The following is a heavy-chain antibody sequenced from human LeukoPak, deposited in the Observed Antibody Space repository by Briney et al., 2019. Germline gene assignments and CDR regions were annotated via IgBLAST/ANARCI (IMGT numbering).Heavy chain of an antibody. CDR3: ARDPEAASVDLDY. Sequence: ASVKVSCKASGYTLTDYYMHWGRQAPGQGLEWMGWINPKRLGTNYSQKFQDRVTMTTATYPSTTNMELSRLRSDDTGLYYCARDPEAASVDLDYWGQGTLVSLS. D-gene: IGHD6-13*01. CDR1: GYTLTDYY. V-gene: IGHV1-2*02. J-gene: IGHJ4*02. CDR2: INPKRLGT.